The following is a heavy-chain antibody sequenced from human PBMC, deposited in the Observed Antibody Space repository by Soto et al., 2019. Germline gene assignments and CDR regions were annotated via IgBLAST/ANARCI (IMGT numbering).Heavy chain of an antibody. J-gene: IGHJ4*02. CDR2: ISWDGGST. D-gene: IGHD6-19*01. V-gene: IGHV3-43*01. CDR3: AKDSWPSSGWQPFDY. CDR1: GFTFDDYT. Sequence: GGSLRLSCAASGFTFDDYTMHWVRQAPGKGLEWVSLISWDGGSTYYADSVKGRFTISRNNSKNSLYLQMNSLRTEDTALYYCAKDSWPSSGWQPFDYWGQGTLVTVSS.